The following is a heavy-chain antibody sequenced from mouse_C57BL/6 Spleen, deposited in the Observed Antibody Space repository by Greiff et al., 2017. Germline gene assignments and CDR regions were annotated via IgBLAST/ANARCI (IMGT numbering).Heavy chain of an antibody. CDR2: INPNNGGT. CDR1: GYTFTDYY. D-gene: IGHD2-13*01. Sequence: VQLQQSGPELVKPGASVKISCKASGYTFTDYYMNWVKQSHGKSLEWIGDINPNNGGTSYNQKFKGKATLTVDKSSSTAYMELRSLTSEDSAVYYCARSGDYFDYWGQGTTLTFSS. J-gene: IGHJ2*01. V-gene: IGHV1-26*01. CDR3: ARSGDYFDY.